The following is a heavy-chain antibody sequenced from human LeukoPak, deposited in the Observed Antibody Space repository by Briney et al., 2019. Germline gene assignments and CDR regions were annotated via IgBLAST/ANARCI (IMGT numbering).Heavy chain of an antibody. CDR1: GGSFSGYY. CDR2: INHSGST. D-gene: IGHD3-10*01. J-gene: IGHJ1*01. V-gene: IGHV4-34*01. CDR3: APTGMVRGEYRFQH. Sequence: SETLSLTCAVYGGSFSGYYWSWIRQPPGKGLEWIGEINHSGSTNYNPSLKSRVTISVDTSKNQFSLKLSSVTAADTAVYYCAPTGMVRGEYRFQHWGQGTLVTVSS.